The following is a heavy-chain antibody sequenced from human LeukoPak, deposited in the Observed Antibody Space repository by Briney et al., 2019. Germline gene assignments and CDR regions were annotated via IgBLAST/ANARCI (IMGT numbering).Heavy chain of an antibody. CDR2: IYSGGST. J-gene: IGHJ4*02. CDR3: ARREWTLYYFDH. CDR1: GFTVSSNY. D-gene: IGHD3-3*01. V-gene: IGHV3-66*01. Sequence: GGSLRLSCAASGFTVSSNYMSWVRQAPGKGLEWVSVIYSGGSTYYADSVKGRFTISRDNSKNTLYLQMNSLRAEDTAVYYCARREWTLYYFDHWGQGTLVTVSS.